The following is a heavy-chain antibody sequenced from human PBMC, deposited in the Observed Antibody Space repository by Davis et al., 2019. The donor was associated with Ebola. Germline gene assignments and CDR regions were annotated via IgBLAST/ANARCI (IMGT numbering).Heavy chain of an antibody. J-gene: IGHJ4*02. D-gene: IGHD6-6*01. Sequence: ASVKVSCKASGYTFTSYDINWVRQAPGQGLEWMGIINPSGGSTSYAQKFQGRVTMTRDTSTSTVYMELSSLRSEDTAVYYCARDGKAARLFDYWGQGTLVTVSS. CDR2: INPSGGST. V-gene: IGHV1-46*01. CDR1: GYTFTSYD. CDR3: ARDGKAARLFDY.